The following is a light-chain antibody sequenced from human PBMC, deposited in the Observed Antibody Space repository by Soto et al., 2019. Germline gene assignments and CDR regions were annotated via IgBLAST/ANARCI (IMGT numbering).Light chain of an antibody. CDR3: SSYTSSATGV. Sequence: QSALTQPASVSGSPGQSITISCTGTSSDVDVGGYNYVSWYQQHPGKAPKLMIYEVSNRTSGVSNRFSGSKSGNTASLTISGLQAEDEADYYCSSYTSSATGVFGGGTKLTVL. J-gene: IGLJ3*02. CDR2: EVS. V-gene: IGLV2-14*01. CDR1: SSDVDVGGYNY.